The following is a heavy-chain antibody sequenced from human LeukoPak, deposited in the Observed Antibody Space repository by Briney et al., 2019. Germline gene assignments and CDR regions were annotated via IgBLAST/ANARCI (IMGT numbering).Heavy chain of an antibody. V-gene: IGHV3-53*01. CDR1: GFTVSSNY. J-gene: IGHJ4*02. CDR3: ARETRATGSPGLDY. CDR2: IYSGGST. Sequence: GGSLRLSCAASGFTVSSNYMSWVRQAPGKGLEWVSVIYSGGSTYYADSVKGRFAISRDNSKNTLYLQMNSLRVEDTAVYYCARETRATGSPGLDYWGQGTLVTVSS. D-gene: IGHD1-26*01.